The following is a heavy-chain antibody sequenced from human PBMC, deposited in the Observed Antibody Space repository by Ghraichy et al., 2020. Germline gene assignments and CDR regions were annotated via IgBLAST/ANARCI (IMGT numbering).Heavy chain of an antibody. Sequence: GALNISCAASGFTFSSYSMNWVRQAPGKGLEWVSSISSSSSYIYYADSVKGRFTISRDNAKNSLYLQMNSLRAEDTAVYYCARGTYGSGSYYYYYGMDVWGQGTTVTVSS. CDR2: ISSSSSYI. D-gene: IGHD3-10*01. V-gene: IGHV3-21*01. CDR1: GFTFSSYS. J-gene: IGHJ6*02. CDR3: ARGTYGSGSYYYYYGMDV.